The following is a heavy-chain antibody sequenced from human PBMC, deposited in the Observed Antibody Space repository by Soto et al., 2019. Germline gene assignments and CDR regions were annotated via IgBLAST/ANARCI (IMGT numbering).Heavy chain of an antibody. D-gene: IGHD6-13*01. CDR2: ISGSGGST. J-gene: IGHJ4*02. V-gene: IGHV3-23*01. CDR3: AKASGYRSSWPDY. CDR1: GFTFSSYA. Sequence: GGSLRLSCAASGFTFSSYAMSWVRQAPGKGLEGVAAISGSGGSTYYADSVKGRFPISRDNSKNTLYLQMNSLRAEDTAVYYCAKASGYRSSWPDYWGQGTLVKVSS.